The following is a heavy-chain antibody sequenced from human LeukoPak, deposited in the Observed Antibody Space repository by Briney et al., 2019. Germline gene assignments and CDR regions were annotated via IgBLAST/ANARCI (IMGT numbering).Heavy chain of an antibody. J-gene: IGHJ4*02. V-gene: IGHV3-21*04. CDR2: ISSSSSYI. CDR1: GFTFSSYS. CDR3: AKGGGYYYDSSGYLDY. D-gene: IGHD3-22*01. Sequence: PGGSLRLSCAASGFTFSSYSMNWVRQAPGKGLEWVSSISSSSSYIYYADSVKGRFTISRDNAKNSLYLQMNSLRAEDTAVYYCAKGGGYYYDSSGYLDYWGQGTLVTVSS.